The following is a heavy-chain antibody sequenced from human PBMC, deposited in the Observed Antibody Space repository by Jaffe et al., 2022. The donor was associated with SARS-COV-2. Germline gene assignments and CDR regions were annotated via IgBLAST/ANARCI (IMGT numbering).Heavy chain of an antibody. CDR2: IYPGDSDT. V-gene: IGHV5-51*01. CDR1: GYSFTSYW. Sequence: EVQLVQSGAEVKKPGESLKISCKGSGYSFTSYWIDWVRQVPGKDLEWMGRIYPGDSDTTYSPSFQGHVTISADKSINSAYLQLSSLKASDTAIYYCARSDYGLDVGFLDPWGQGTLVTVSS. CDR3: ARSDYGLDVGFLDP. J-gene: IGHJ5*02. D-gene: IGHD4-17*01.